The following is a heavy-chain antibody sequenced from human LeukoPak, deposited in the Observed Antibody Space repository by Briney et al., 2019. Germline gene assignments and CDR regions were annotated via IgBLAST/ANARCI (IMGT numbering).Heavy chain of an antibody. CDR1: GFTFSSNE. V-gene: IGHV3-23*01. CDR3: AKTIPYWYFDL. J-gene: IGHJ2*01. D-gene: IGHD5-24*01. Sequence: SGGSLRLSCAASGFTFSSNEMSWVRQAPGKGLEWVSAISTGGGTTYADSVKGRFTVSRDNSKNTLYLQMNSLRAEDTAIYYCAKTIPYWYFDLWGRGTLVTVSS. CDR2: ISTGGGTT.